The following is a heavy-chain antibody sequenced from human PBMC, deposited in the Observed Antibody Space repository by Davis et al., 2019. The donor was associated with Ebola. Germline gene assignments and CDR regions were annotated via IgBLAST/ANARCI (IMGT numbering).Heavy chain of an antibody. Sequence: SETLSLTCAVSGGSISSGGYSWSWIRQPPGKGLEWIGYIYYSGSTYYNPSLKSRVTISVDTSKNQFSLKLSSVTAADTAVYYCARDSSSWRNWFDPWGQGTLVTVSS. D-gene: IGHD6-13*01. CDR2: IYYSGST. CDR3: ARDSSSWRNWFDP. V-gene: IGHV4-30-4*07. CDR1: GGSISSGGYS. J-gene: IGHJ5*02.